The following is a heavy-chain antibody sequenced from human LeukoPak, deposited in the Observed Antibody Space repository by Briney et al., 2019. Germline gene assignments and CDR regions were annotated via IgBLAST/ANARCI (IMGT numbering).Heavy chain of an antibody. D-gene: IGHD5-12*01. J-gene: IGHJ4*02. V-gene: IGHV4-31*03. CDR1: GVSISSGGYY. Sequence: TSETLSLTCTVSGVSISSGGYYWSWLRQHPGKGLEWVGYIYYSGSTYYNPSLKSRVTISVDTSKNQFSLKLSSVTAADTAVYYCARDGGIVATDYFDYWGQGTLVTVSS. CDR2: IYYSGST. CDR3: ARDGGIVATDYFDY.